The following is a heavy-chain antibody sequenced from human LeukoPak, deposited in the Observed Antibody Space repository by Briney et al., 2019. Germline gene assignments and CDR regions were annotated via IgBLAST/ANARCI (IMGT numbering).Heavy chain of an antibody. CDR1: GAAISSGTYY. CDR3: TQGAGWLIDY. Sequence: SGTLSLTCNVSGAAISSGTYYWSWIRQPAGKGLEWIGRIFTSGNTDYNPSLKSRVFISIETSKNRFSLTLNSVTAADTAVHYCTQGAGWLIDYWGQGILVSVSS. CDR2: IFTSGNT. D-gene: IGHD3-16*01. J-gene: IGHJ4*02. V-gene: IGHV4-61*02.